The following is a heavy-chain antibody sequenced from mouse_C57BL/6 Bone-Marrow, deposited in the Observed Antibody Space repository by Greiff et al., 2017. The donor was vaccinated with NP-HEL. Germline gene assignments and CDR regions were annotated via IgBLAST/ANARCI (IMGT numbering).Heavy chain of an antibody. V-gene: IGHV1-39*01. D-gene: IGHD1-1*01. Sequence: VQLQQSGPELVKPGASVKISCKASGYSFTDYNMNWVKQSNGKSLEWIGVINPNYGTTSYNQKFKGKATLPVDQSSSTAYMQLNSLTSEDSAFYYCASYYGSSYGNYAMDYWGQGTSVTVSS. CDR1: GYSFTDYN. J-gene: IGHJ4*01. CDR2: INPNYGTT. CDR3: ASYYGSSYGNYAMDY.